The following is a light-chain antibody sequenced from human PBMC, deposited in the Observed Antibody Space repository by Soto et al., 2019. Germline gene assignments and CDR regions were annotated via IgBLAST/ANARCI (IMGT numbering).Light chain of an antibody. J-gene: IGLJ2*01. Sequence: QCALTQAPSESGSPGQSVTISCTGTSSDVGGYSYVSWYQQHPGKAPKLMIYEVTKRPSGVPNRFSGSKSGNTASLTVSGLQVEDESDYYCSSYAGSNNLIFGGGTKLTVL. V-gene: IGLV2-8*01. CDR1: SSDVGGYSY. CDR3: SSYAGSNNLI. CDR2: EVT.